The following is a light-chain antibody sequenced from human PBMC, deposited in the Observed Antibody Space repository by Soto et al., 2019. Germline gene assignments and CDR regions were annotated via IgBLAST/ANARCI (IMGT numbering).Light chain of an antibody. V-gene: IGKV3-20*01. Sequence: EIVMTQSPATLSVSPGERATLSCRASQSFSSSYLAWYQQKPGQAPRLLIYGASSRATGIPDRFSGGGSGTDFTLTISRLEPEDFAVYYCHQYGSSPWTFGQGTKVEIK. CDR2: GAS. CDR1: QSFSSSY. CDR3: HQYGSSPWT. J-gene: IGKJ1*01.